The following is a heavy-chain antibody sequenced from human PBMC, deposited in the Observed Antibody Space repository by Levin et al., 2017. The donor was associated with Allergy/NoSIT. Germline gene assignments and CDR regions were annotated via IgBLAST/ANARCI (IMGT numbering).Heavy chain of an antibody. Sequence: LSLTCVASGFTFSRSGMAWVRQAPGEGLEWVANIKEDGSVSNSVGSVKGRFTISRDNAKESLYLEMNSLRAEDTAVYYCARDLGSSTWWGWFDPWGQGTRVTVSS. CDR3: ARDLGSSTWWGWFDP. D-gene: IGHD6-13*01. J-gene: IGHJ5*02. CDR1: GFTFSRSG. CDR2: IKEDGSVS. V-gene: IGHV3-7*04.